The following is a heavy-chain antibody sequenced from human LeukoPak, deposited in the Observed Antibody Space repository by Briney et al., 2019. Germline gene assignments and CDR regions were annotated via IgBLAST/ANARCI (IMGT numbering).Heavy chain of an antibody. CDR1: GYTFTGYY. D-gene: IGHD2-15*01. CDR3: TRGSACSGGNCYSD. J-gene: IGHJ4*02. CDR2: INPNSGDT. Sequence: ASVKVSCKASGYTFTGYYTHWVRQAPGQGLEWMGRINPNSGDTNYAQKFQGRVTMTRDTSISTAYMELSRLRSDDTAVYYCTRGSACSGGNCYSDWGQGTLVTVSS. V-gene: IGHV1-2*06.